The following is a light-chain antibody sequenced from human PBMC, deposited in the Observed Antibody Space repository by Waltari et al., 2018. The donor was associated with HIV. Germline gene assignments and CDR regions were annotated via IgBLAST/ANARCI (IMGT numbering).Light chain of an antibody. J-gene: IGLJ2*01. CDR3: QTWGSGIHVV. V-gene: IGLV4-69*01. CDR2: VNSDGSH. CDR1: SGHSNYD. Sequence: QLALTQSPSASAYVGASVNLTCTLSSGHSNYDIAWPPPQPEKGPRYLMKVNSDGSHKKEDGVPDRFSGSSSGAERYLTISSLQSEDEGDYYCQTWGSGIHVVFGGGTKVTVL.